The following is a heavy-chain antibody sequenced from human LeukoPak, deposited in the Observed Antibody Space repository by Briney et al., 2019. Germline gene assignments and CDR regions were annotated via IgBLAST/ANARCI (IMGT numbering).Heavy chain of an antibody. CDR3: ARGRRGIVLSWFDP. V-gene: IGHV4-4*09. CDR1: GGSISSYY. D-gene: IGHD1-26*01. J-gene: IGHJ5*02. CDR2: IYTSGST. Sequence: PSDTLSLTCTVSGGSISSYYWSWIRQPPGKGLEWIGYIYTSGSTNYNPSLKSRVTISVDTSKNQFSLKLSSVTAADTAVYYCARGRRGIVLSWFDPWGQGTLVTVSS.